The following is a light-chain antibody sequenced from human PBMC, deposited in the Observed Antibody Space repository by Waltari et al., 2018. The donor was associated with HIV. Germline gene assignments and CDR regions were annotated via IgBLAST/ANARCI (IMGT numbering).Light chain of an antibody. CDR1: SSNVGSDDL. V-gene: IGLV2-23*02. J-gene: IGLJ1*01. CDR3: CSCPRSGIRYV. Sequence: QSALTQPASVSGSPGQSITIPCTGTSSNVGSDDLVSWYQQHPGEAPKLIIYEVTKRPSGVSNRCSGSKSGNTASLTISGLQAEDEADYYCCSCPRSGIRYVFGTGTKVTVL. CDR2: EVT.